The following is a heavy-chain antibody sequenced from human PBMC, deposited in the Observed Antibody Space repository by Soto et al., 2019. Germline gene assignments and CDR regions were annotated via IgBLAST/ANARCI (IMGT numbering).Heavy chain of an antibody. D-gene: IGHD6-6*01. J-gene: IGHJ5*02. CDR3: ARAPPYSSSSWGWFDT. CDR1: GFTFSSYD. Sequence: GGSLRLSCAASGFTFSSYDMHWVRQATGKGLEWVSAIGIAGDTYYPGSVKGRFTISRENAKNSLYLQMNSLRVGDTAVYYCARAPPYSSSSWGWFDTWGQGTLVTVSS. CDR2: IGIAGDT. V-gene: IGHV3-13*01.